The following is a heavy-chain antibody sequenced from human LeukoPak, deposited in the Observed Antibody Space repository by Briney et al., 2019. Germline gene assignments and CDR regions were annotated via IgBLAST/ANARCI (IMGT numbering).Heavy chain of an antibody. V-gene: IGHV3-53*01. J-gene: IGHJ4*02. CDR2: IYSGGST. D-gene: IGHD3-22*01. CDR3: ARVIVYYDSSGYYGYYFDY. Sequence: PGGSLRLFCTVSGFTVSSNYMSWVRQAPGKGLEWASDIYSGGSTYYSDSVKGRFTIPKDTSKNTLYLQRKSRKPKDTAVYYCARVIVYYDSSGYYGYYFDYWGQGTLVTVSS. CDR1: GFTVSSNY.